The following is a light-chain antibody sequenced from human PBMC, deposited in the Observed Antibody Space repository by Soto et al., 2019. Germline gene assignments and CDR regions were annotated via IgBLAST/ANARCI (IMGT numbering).Light chain of an antibody. Sequence: QSVLTQPPSASGTPGQRVTISCSGSSSNIAPNTVNWYQHLPGAAPQLLIFANDPRPSGVPDRLSGSRSGTSAALAISGLQSEDEADYYCAAWDAGLNGYVFGTGTKLTVL. CDR2: AND. CDR1: SSNIAPNT. V-gene: IGLV1-44*01. J-gene: IGLJ1*01. CDR3: AAWDAGLNGYV.